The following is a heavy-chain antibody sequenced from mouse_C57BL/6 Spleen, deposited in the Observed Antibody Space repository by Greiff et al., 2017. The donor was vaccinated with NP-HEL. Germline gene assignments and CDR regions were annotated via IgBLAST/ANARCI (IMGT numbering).Heavy chain of an antibody. CDR2: INPNNGGT. V-gene: IGHV1-26*01. CDR3: ARKSYYYGSWWFAY. CDR1: GYTFTDYY. D-gene: IGHD1-1*01. J-gene: IGHJ3*01. Sequence: VQLQQSGPELVKPGASVKISCKASGYTFTDYYMNWVKQSHGKSLEWIGDINPNNGGTSYNQKFKGKATLTVDKSSSTAYMELRSLTSEDSAVYYCARKSYYYGSWWFAYWGQGTLVTVSA.